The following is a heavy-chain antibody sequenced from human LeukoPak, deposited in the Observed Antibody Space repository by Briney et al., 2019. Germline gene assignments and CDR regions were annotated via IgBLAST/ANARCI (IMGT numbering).Heavy chain of an antibody. D-gene: IGHD1-26*01. CDR1: GFTFSDHY. Sequence: GGSLRLSCAASGFTFSDHYMDWVRQAPGKGLEWVGRAKNKANSYTTEYAASVKGRFTISRDDSQNSLYLQMNSLKTEDTAVYYCARAEWRGSYFIDYWGQGTLVTVFS. CDR2: AKNKANSYTT. J-gene: IGHJ4*02. CDR3: ARAEWRGSYFIDY. V-gene: IGHV3-72*01.